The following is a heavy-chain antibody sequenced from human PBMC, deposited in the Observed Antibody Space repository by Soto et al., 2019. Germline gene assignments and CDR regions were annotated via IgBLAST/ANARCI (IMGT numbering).Heavy chain of an antibody. Sequence: GGSLRLSCAASGFTFRSYGMHWVRQAPGKGLEWVAVIWYDGSNKYYADSVKGRFTISRDNSKDTLFLQMNSLRAEDTAVYYCARPKTNYLFYHYMDVWGKGTTVTVSS. CDR2: IWYDGSNK. V-gene: IGHV3-33*01. D-gene: IGHD1-7*01. CDR1: GFTFRSYG. CDR3: ARPKTNYLFYHYMDV. J-gene: IGHJ6*03.